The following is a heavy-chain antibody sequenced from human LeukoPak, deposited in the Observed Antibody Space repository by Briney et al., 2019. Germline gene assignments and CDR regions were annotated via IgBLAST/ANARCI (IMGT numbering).Heavy chain of an antibody. V-gene: IGHV1-46*01. J-gene: IGHJ6*02. CDR2: INPSGGST. CDR3: AREGSYDYEGYYYGMDV. D-gene: IGHD5-12*01. Sequence: ASVKVSCKASGYTFTSYYMHWVRQAPGQGLEWMGIINPSGGSTSYAQKFQGRVTMTRDTSTSTVYMELSSLRSEDTAVYYCAREGSYDYEGYYYGMDVWGQGTTVTVSS. CDR1: GYTFTSYY.